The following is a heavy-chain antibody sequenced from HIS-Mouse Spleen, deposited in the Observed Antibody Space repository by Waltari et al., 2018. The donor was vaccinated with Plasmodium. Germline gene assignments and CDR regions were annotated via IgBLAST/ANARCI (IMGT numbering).Heavy chain of an antibody. D-gene: IGHD6-13*01. V-gene: IGHV4-59*08. Sequence: QVQLQESGPGLVKPSETLSLTCTVPGGSISSYSWSWIRQPPGKGLEWIGYIYYSGSTNYNPALKSRVTISVDTSKNQFSLKLSSGTAADTAVYYCARHRYSSSWYSYWGQGTLVTVSS. J-gene: IGHJ4*02. CDR1: GGSISSYS. CDR3: ARHRYSSSWYSY. CDR2: IYYSGST.